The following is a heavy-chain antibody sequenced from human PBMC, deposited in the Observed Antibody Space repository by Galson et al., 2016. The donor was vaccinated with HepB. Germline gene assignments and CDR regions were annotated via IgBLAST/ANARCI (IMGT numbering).Heavy chain of an antibody. J-gene: IGHJ6*04. D-gene: IGHD1-26*01. CDR1: GFTFNNYG. CDR3: VQGSAAPAV. V-gene: IGHV3-23*01. Sequence: SLRLSCAASGFTFNNYGMTWVRQAPGKGLEVVSSISRSGDSTDYADSVKGRFTISRDNSKNTLSLQMNSLTADEAAIYYCVQGSAAPAVWGKGTTVTVSS. CDR2: ISRSGDST.